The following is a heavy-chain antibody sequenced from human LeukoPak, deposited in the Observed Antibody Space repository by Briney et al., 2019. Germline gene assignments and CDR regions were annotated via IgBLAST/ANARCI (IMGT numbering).Heavy chain of an antibody. V-gene: IGHV3-23*01. Sequence: PGGSLRLSCAASGFTFSNAWMSWVRQAPGKGLEWVSGISGSGGRTYYADSVKGRFTISRDNSKNTLFVQMNSLRAEDTAVYYCAKDRDGHIAMIKGYMDVWGKGTTVTVSS. D-gene: IGHD5-18*01. CDR3: AKDRDGHIAMIKGYMDV. J-gene: IGHJ6*03. CDR1: GFTFSNAW. CDR2: ISGSGGRT.